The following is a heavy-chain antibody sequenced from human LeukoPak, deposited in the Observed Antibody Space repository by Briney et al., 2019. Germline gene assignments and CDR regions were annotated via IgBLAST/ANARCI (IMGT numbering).Heavy chain of an antibody. D-gene: IGHD1-1*01. CDR2: IYYSGST. J-gene: IGHJ4*02. CDR3: ARVPGTEDY. V-gene: IGHV4-59*01. CDR1: GGSISSYY. Sequence: SETLSLTCTVSGGSISSYYWSWIRQPPGKGLEWIGYIYYSGSTNYNPSPKSRVTISVDTSKNQFSLKLSSVTAADTAVYYCARVPGTEDYWGQGTLVTVSS.